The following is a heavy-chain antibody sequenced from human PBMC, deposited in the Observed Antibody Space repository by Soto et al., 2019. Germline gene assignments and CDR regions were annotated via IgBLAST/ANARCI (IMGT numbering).Heavy chain of an antibody. CDR2: ISSSSSTI. V-gene: IGHV3-48*01. D-gene: IGHD4-17*01. Sequence: GGSLRLSCAASGFTFSSYSMNWVRQAPGKGLEWVSYISSSSSTIYYADSVKGRFTISRDNAKNSLYLQMNSLRAEDTAVYYCATLPMSVGYGDHYDAFDIWGQGTMVTVS. J-gene: IGHJ3*02. CDR1: GFTFSSYS. CDR3: ATLPMSVGYGDHYDAFDI.